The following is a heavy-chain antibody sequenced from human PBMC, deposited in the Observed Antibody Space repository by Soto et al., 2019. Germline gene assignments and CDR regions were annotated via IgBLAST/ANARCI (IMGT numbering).Heavy chain of an antibody. J-gene: IGHJ6*02. D-gene: IGHD6-13*01. CDR3: ATAQPKNYYYYGMDV. Sequence: PSETLSLTCTVSGGSISSGGYYWSWIRQHPGKGLEWIGYIYYSGSTYYNPSLKSRVTISVDTSKNQFSLKLSSVTAADTAVYYCATAQPKNYYYYGMDVWGQGTTVTVSS. CDR1: GGSISSGGYY. V-gene: IGHV4-31*03. CDR2: IYYSGST.